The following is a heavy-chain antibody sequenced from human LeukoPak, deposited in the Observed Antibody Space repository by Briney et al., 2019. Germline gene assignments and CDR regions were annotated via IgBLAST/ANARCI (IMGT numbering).Heavy chain of an antibody. Sequence: ASVKVSCKASGYTFTGYYMHWVRRAPGQGLEWMGWINPNSGGTNYAQKFQGRVTMTRDTSISTAYMELSRLRSDDTAVYYCARVRGSIAAAEDFDYWGQGTLVTVSS. CDR2: INPNSGGT. D-gene: IGHD6-13*01. CDR1: GYTFTGYY. CDR3: ARVRGSIAAAEDFDY. V-gene: IGHV1-2*02. J-gene: IGHJ4*02.